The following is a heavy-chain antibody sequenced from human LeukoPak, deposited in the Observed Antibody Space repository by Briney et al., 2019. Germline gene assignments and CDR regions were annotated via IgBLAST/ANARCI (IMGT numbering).Heavy chain of an antibody. J-gene: IGHJ5*02. D-gene: IGHD6-13*01. CDR3: ARDKYSSSWYKGRWFDP. Sequence: ASVKVSCKASGYTFTSYDINWVRQAPGQGLEWMGWINPNSGGTNYAQKFQGRVTMTRDTSISTAYMELSRLRSDDTAVYYCARDKYSSSWYKGRWFDPWGQGTLVTVSS. V-gene: IGHV1-2*02. CDR1: GYTFTSYD. CDR2: INPNSGGT.